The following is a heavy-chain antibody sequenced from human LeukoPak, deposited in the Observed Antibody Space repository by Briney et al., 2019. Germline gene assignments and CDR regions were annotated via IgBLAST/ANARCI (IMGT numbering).Heavy chain of an antibody. J-gene: IGHJ2*01. V-gene: IGHV3-53*01. CDR2: IYSGGTT. D-gene: IGHD7-27*01. Sequence: QSGGSLRLSCAAYGFTVVSNYMSWVRQAPGKGLEWVSVIYSGGTTYYADSVKGRFTISRDNSKNTLYLQMHRLRAEDTAVYYCARDPSGHWYFDLWGRGTLVTVSS. CDR3: ARDPSGHWYFDL. CDR1: GFTVVSNY.